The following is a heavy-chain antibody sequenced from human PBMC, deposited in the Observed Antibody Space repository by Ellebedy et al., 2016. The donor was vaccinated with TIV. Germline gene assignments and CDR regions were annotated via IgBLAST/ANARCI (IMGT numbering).Heavy chain of an antibody. D-gene: IGHD3-22*01. V-gene: IGHV3-20*04. CDR1: GFTFDDYG. CDR3: ARDRLGYYDSSGNYYYGMDV. Sequence: GEYLKISCAASGFTFDDYGMSWVRQAPGKGLEWVSGINWNGGSTGYADSVKGRFTISRDNAKNSLYLQMNSLRAEDTALYYCARDRLGYYDSSGNYYYGMDVWGQGTTVTVSS. J-gene: IGHJ6*02. CDR2: INWNGGST.